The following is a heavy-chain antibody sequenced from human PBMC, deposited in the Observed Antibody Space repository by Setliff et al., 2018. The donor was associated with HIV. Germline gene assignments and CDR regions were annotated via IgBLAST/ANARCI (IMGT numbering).Heavy chain of an antibody. J-gene: IGHJ3*02. D-gene: IGHD3-9*01. Sequence: SVKVSCKGFGGTFSTYSLSWVRQAPGQGLEWMGGIIPIFGKTNYAQKFQGRVTITADKSTTPAFMELSVLRSEDTAVYYCAENRSPSIFSAPTNAFDIWGQGTMVTVSS. V-gene: IGHV1-69*06. CDR2: IIPIFGKT. CDR3: AENRSPSIFSAPTNAFDI. CDR1: GGTFSTYS.